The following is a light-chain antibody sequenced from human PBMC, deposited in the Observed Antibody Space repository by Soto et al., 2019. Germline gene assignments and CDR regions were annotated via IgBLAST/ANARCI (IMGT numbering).Light chain of an antibody. CDR2: LGS. V-gene: IGKV2-28*01. J-gene: IGKJ3*01. Sequence: DIVMTQSPLSLPVTPGYPASISCRSSQSLLHSNGYNYLDWYLQKPGQSPQLLIYLGSNRASGVPDRFSGSGSGTDFTLKISRWEAEDVGVYYCMQALQSPITFGPGTKVHIK. CDR1: QSLLHSNGYNY. CDR3: MQALQSPIT.